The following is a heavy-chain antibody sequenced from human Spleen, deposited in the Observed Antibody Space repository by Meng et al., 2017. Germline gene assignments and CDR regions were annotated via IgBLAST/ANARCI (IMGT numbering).Heavy chain of an antibody. CDR1: GGTFTSYG. J-gene: IGHJ3*02. Sequence: ASVKVSCKASGGTFTSYGISWVRQAPGQGLEWMGWISAYNGNTNYAQKLQGRVTMTTDTSTSTAYMELRSLRSDDTAVYYCARDRDTMIVVEDAFDIWGQGTMVTVSS. V-gene: IGHV1-18*01. CDR2: ISAYNGNT. D-gene: IGHD3-22*01. CDR3: ARDRDTMIVVEDAFDI.